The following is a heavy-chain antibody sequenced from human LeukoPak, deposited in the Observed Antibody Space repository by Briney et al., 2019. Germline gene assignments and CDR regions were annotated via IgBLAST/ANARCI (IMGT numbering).Heavy chain of an antibody. V-gene: IGHV3-30*04. D-gene: IGHD6-13*01. CDR2: ISYDESNK. J-gene: IGHJ4*02. CDR3: ARQSIPRYSSSWYYFDY. CDR1: GFTFSSYA. Sequence: GRSLRLSCAASGFTFSSYAMHWVRQAPGKGLECVALISYDESNKYYADSVKGRFTISRDNSKNTLYLQMNSLRAEDTAVYYCARQSIPRYSSSWYYFDYWGQGTLVTVSS.